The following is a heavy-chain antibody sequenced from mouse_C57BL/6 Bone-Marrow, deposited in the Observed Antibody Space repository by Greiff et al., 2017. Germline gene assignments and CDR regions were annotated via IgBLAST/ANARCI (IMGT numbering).Heavy chain of an antibody. CDR1: GYTFTSYG. J-gene: IGHJ3*01. D-gene: IGHD2-2*01. Sequence: VQLQQSGAELARPGASVKLSCKASGYTFTSYGISWVKQRTGQGLEWIGEIYPRSGNTYYNEKFKGKATLTADKSSITAYMELRSLTSEDSAVYFCARIYGYHFAYWGQGTLVTVSA. CDR3: ARIYGYHFAY. V-gene: IGHV1-81*01. CDR2: IYPRSGNT.